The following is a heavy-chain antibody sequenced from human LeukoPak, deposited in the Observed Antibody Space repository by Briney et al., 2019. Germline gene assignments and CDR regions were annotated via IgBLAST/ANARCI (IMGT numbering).Heavy chain of an antibody. CDR3: ARERNCGGDCYWGSNAFDI. D-gene: IGHD2-21*01. CDR2: ITHRGST. J-gene: IGHJ3*02. CDR1: DGSFNRYY. V-gene: IGHV4-34*10. Sequence: SETLSLTCAVSDGSFNRYYWSWIRQPPGKGLEWIGEITHRGSTNYNPSLKSRVTMSVDTSKNHFSLNVTSVTAADTAVYYCARERNCGGDCYWGSNAFDIWGQGTMVTVSS.